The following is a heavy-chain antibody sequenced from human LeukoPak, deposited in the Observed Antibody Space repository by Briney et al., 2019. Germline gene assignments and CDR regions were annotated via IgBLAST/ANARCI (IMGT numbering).Heavy chain of an antibody. V-gene: IGHV1-69*13. Sequence: GASVKVSCKASGGTFSSYAISWVRQAPGQGLEWMGGIIPIFGTANYAQKFQGRVTITADESTSTAYMELSSLRSEDTAVYYCARESHSSGTPFDNWFDPWGQGTLVTASS. J-gene: IGHJ5*02. D-gene: IGHD3-22*01. CDR2: IIPIFGTA. CDR1: GGTFSSYA. CDR3: ARESHSSGTPFDNWFDP.